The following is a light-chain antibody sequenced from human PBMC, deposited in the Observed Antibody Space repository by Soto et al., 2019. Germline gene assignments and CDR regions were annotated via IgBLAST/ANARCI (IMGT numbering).Light chain of an antibody. J-gene: IGKJ5*01. CDR2: KAS. Sequence: DIQVTQSPSTQSASVGDRVTITCRASLSIRSWLAWYQHKPGKAPKLLIYKASSLESGVPLRFSGSGSGTEFTLTISSLQPDDFATYYCQQYNNYPYTFGQGTRLEI. CDR1: LSIRSW. CDR3: QQYNNYPYT. V-gene: IGKV1-5*03.